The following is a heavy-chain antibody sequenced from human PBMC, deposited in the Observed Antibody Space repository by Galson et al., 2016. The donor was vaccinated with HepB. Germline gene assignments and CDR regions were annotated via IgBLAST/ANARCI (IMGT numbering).Heavy chain of an antibody. J-gene: IGHJ4*02. D-gene: IGHD2-15*01. Sequence: SLRLSCAASGFAFSTYALHWVRQAPGKGLEWVALTSYDGDNKKYADSVRGRFTISSDNSKNTLFLQMNNLGAEDTAVYYCGRDHSYCSGGTCYSGGPVDFWGQGTLVTVSA. CDR2: TSYDGDNK. CDR1: GFAFSTYA. CDR3: GRDHSYCSGGTCYSGGPVDF. V-gene: IGHV3-30-3*01.